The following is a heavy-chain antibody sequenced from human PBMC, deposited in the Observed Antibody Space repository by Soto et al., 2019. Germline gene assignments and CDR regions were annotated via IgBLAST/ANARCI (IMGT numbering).Heavy chain of an antibody. CDR3: AKDFSRSGNYYAMDV. V-gene: IGHV1-69*13. J-gene: IGHJ6*02. Sequence: SVKVSCKASGGTFSSYAISWVRQAPGQGLEWMGGIIPIFGTADYAQKFQGRVTITADESTSTACMELSSLRSEDTAVYYCAKDFSRSGNYYAMDVWGQGTTVTVSS. D-gene: IGHD6-6*01. CDR2: IIPIFGTA. CDR1: GGTFSSYA.